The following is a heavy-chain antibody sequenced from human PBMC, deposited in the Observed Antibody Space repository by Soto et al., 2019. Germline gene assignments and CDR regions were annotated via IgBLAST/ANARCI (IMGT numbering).Heavy chain of an antibody. CDR3: ARLGHCDYPPPDN. CDR2: IYYSGSI. J-gene: IGHJ4*02. Sequence: QLKLQESGPVLVKPSEPLSLTCTVSCGSISSSSYYWGWIRQPPGKGLGWIGSIYYSGSIYYNPTLKNRVTRSVDTSKNQCTLKLSSVTAADTAVYYCARLGHCDYPPPDNWGQGTLVTFSS. V-gene: IGHV4-39*01. CDR1: CGSISSSSYY. D-gene: IGHD4-17*01.